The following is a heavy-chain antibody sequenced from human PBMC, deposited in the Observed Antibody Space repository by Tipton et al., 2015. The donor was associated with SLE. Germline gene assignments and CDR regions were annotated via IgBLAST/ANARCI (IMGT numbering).Heavy chain of an antibody. CDR2: IYYSGST. Sequence: TLSLTCTVSGGSMRSGGYYWSWIRQHPGKGLEWIGYIYYSGSTYYNPSLKSRVTISVDTSKNQFSLKLTSVTAADTAVYYCARGVLRPFDYWGQGTLVTVSS. D-gene: IGHD1-1*01. J-gene: IGHJ4*02. CDR3: ARGVLRPFDY. CDR1: GGSMRSGGYY. V-gene: IGHV4-31*03.